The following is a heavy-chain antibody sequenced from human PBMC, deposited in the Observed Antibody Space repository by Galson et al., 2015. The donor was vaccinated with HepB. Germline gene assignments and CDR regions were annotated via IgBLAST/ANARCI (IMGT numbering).Heavy chain of an antibody. CDR1: GFTFISYA. D-gene: IGHD3-22*01. Sequence: SLRLSCAASGFTFISYAMTWVRQAPGKGLEWVSGIRGSGGITYYADSLKGRFTISRDNSKNTLYLQMNSLRAEDTAVYYCATPSDSSGYFSPGFDYWGQATLVTASS. V-gene: IGHV3-23*01. J-gene: IGHJ4*02. CDR2: IRGSGGIT. CDR3: ATPSDSSGYFSPGFDY.